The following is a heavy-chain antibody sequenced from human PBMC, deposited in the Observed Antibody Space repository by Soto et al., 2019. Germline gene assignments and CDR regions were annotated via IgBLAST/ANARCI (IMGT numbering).Heavy chain of an antibody. CDR3: ARELPTASRGGYYYSYGMDV. CDR2: LHSDGSTT. D-gene: IGHD2-2*01. Sequence: GWYLRLSCAASGFIFSSYWMHWVRQAPGKGLVWVSRLHSDGSTTSYADSVKGRFTISRDNAKNTLYLQMNSLRAEDTAVYYCARELPTASRGGYYYSYGMDVWGQGPTVTVS. CDR1: GFIFSSYW. V-gene: IGHV3-74*01. J-gene: IGHJ6*02.